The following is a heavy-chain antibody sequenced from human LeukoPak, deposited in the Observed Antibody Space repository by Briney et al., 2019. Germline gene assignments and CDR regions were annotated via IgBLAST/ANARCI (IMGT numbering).Heavy chain of an antibody. CDR2: IKQDGSEN. CDR3: ARVRGTYYPFDY. Sequence: GGSLRLSCAASGFTFSNYWMHWVRQTPGKGLEWVANIKQDGSENYYVDSVKGRFTISRDNGKNSLYLHMNSLIAEDTAVYYCARVRGTYYPFDYWGQGTLVTVSS. V-gene: IGHV3-7*01. CDR1: GFTFSNYW. D-gene: IGHD1-26*01. J-gene: IGHJ4*02.